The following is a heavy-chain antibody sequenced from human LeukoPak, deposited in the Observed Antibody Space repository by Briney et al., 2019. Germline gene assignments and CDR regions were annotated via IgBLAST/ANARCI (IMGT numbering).Heavy chain of an antibody. V-gene: IGHV3-23*01. CDR1: GFTFSSYS. J-gene: IGHJ6*02. CDR3: APYLPDDYYYGMDV. CDR2: IRGSGGST. Sequence: PGGSLRPSCAASGFTFSSYSMNWVRQAPGKGLEWVSGIRGSGGSTYYADSVKGRFTISRDNSKNTLYLQMNSLRTEDTAVYYCAPYLPDDYYYGMDVWGQGTTVTVSS.